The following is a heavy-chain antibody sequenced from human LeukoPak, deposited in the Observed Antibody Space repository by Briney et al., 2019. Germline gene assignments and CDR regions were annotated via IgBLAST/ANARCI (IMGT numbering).Heavy chain of an antibody. V-gene: IGHV3-21*01. CDR1: GFTFSSYS. J-gene: IGHJ4*02. Sequence: GGSMRLSCAASGFTFSSYSMNWVRQAPGKWLEWVSSISSSSSYIYYADSVKGRFTISRDNAKNSLYLQMNSLRAEDTAVYYCARESLYCSSTSCYKTNPDYWGQGTLVTVSS. CDR2: ISSSSSYI. CDR3: ARESLYCSSTSCYKTNPDY. D-gene: IGHD2-2*01.